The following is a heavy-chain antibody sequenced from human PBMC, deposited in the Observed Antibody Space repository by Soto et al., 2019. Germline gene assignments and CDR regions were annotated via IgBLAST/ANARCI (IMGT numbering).Heavy chain of an antibody. CDR3: VRENWHYDY. CDR1: GGSISSYY. CDR2: IYYSGST. Sequence: SESLSLTCTVSGGSISSYYWSWIRQPPGKGLEWIGYIYYSGSTNYNPSFKSRVTMTRDTSISTVYMELSSLRSDETAVYFCVRENWHYDYWGRGTLVTVSS. J-gene: IGHJ4*02. V-gene: IGHV4-59*01.